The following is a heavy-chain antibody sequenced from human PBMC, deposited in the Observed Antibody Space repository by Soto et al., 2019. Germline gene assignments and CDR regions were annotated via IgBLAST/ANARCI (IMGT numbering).Heavy chain of an antibody. CDR3: ARDGADELGIFGGFDY. J-gene: IGHJ4*02. V-gene: IGHV1-46*01. CDR1: GYTFTSYY. D-gene: IGHD7-27*01. Sequence: QVQLVQSGAEVKKPGASVKVSCKASGYTFTSYYMHWVRQAPGQGLEWMGIINPSGGSTSYAQKCQGRVTMTRDTSTSTVYMELSSLRSEDTAVYYCARDGADELGIFGGFDYWGQGTLVTVSS. CDR2: INPSGGST.